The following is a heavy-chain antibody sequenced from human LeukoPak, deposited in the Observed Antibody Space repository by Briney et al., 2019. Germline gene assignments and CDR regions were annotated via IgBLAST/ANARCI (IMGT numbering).Heavy chain of an antibody. J-gene: IGHJ3*02. Sequence: PGGSLRLSCAASGFTFSNYWMTWVRQAPGKGLEWVANIRRDGRQIHYVDSVKGRFTISRDNAKNSLSLQMNSLRAEDTAIYYCARDDSPTLTGPAYYDAFDIWGQGIMVTVSS. V-gene: IGHV3-7*01. CDR3: ARDDSPTLTGPAYYDAFDI. D-gene: IGHD4-11*01. CDR2: IRRDGRQI. CDR1: GFTFSNYW.